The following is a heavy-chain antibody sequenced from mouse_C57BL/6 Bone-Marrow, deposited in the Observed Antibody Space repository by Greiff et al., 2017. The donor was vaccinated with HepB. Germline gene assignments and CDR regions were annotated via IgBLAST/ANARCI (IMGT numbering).Heavy chain of an antibody. CDR1: GYTFTSYW. D-gene: IGHD2-1*01. J-gene: IGHJ3*01. V-gene: IGHV1-74*01. Sequence: QVQLQQPGAELVKPGASVKVSCKASGYTFTSYWMHWVKQRPGQGLEWIGRIHPSDSDTNYNQKFKGKATLTVDKSSSTAYMQLSSLTSEDSAVYYCAILSYYGNYRVFAYWGQGTLVTVSA. CDR3: AILSYYGNYRVFAY. CDR2: IHPSDSDT.